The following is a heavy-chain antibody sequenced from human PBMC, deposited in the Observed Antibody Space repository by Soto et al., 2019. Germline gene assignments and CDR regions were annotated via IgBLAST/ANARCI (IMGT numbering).Heavy chain of an antibody. Sequence: SETLSLTCTVSGGSISSYYWSWIRQPPGKGLEWIGYIYYSGSTNYNPSLKSRVTISVDMSKNQFSLKLSSVTAADTAVYYFSRVEGYCSSTSCQPSSWFDPWGQGTLVTVSS. J-gene: IGHJ5*02. V-gene: IGHV4-59*01. CDR2: IYYSGST. CDR1: GGSISSYY. D-gene: IGHD2-2*01. CDR3: SRVEGYCSSTSCQPSSWFDP.